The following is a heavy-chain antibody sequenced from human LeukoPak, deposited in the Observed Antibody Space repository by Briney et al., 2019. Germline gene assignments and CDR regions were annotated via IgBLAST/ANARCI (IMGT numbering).Heavy chain of an antibody. CDR3: ARTYYDFWSGYSRQPFDY. D-gene: IGHD3-3*01. V-gene: IGHV4-34*01. Sequence: SETLSLTCAVYGGSFSGYYWRWIRQPPGKGLEWIGEINHSGSTNYNPSLKSRVTISVDTSKNQFSLKLSSVTAADTAVYYCARTYYDFWSGYSRQPFDYWGQGTLVTVSS. CDR1: GGSFSGYY. CDR2: INHSGST. J-gene: IGHJ4*02.